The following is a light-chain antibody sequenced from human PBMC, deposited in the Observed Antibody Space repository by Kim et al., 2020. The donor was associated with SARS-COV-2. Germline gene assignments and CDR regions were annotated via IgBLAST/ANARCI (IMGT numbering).Light chain of an antibody. J-gene: IGKJ3*01. Sequence: LSPGEGATLSCRASQSVTTYLAWYQQKPGQAPRLVIYDATNRATGVPARFSGSGSGTDFTLTISTLEPEEFAIYYCQQRAKWPLTFGPGTKVDIK. CDR2: DAT. V-gene: IGKV3-11*01. CDR1: QSVTTY. CDR3: QQRAKWPLT.